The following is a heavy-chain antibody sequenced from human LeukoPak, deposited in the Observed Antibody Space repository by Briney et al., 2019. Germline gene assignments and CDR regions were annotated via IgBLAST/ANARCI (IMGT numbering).Heavy chain of an antibody. J-gene: IGHJ5*02. V-gene: IGHV3-30*03. CDR2: ISYDGSNK. CDR1: GFTFSSYG. D-gene: IGHD4-17*01. Sequence: GGSLRLSCAASGFTFSSYGMHWVRQAPGKGLEWVAVISYDGSNKYYADSVKGRFTISRDNPKNTLYLQMNSLRAEDTAVYYCAYGDYPDRWGQGTLVTVSS. CDR3: AYGDYPDR.